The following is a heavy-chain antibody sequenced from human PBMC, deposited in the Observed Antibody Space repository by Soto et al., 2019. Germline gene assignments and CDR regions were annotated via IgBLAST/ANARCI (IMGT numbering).Heavy chain of an antibody. V-gene: IGHV1-69*01. Sequence: QVQLVQSGAEVKKPGSSVKVSCKASGGTFNSYTITWVRQAPGQGLEWMGGISPIFGTANYAQRFQGRVTITADDSTSTAYMELSSLRSYDTAVYYCARAKYSSSWYAPFDTWCQGTLVTVS. D-gene: IGHD6-13*01. CDR1: GGTFNSYT. CDR2: ISPIFGTA. J-gene: IGHJ4*02. CDR3: ARAKYSSSWYAPFDT.